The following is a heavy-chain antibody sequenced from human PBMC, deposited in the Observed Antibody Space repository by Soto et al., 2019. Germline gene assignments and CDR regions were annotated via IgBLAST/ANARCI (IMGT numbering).Heavy chain of an antibody. Sequence: SETPSLPPDVSGGSLNLWCFFWVWVPHAPGEGLEWIGYIYHTGNAYYNTSLNSRVTMSVDVSKNQFSLKLNSVTAADTAVYYCARGGSGSNQGGPFAVWGQGTMVTVSS. CDR3: ARGGSGSNQGGPFAV. V-gene: IGHV4-30-2*01. CDR1: GGSLNLWCFF. CDR2: IYHTGNA. J-gene: IGHJ3*01. D-gene: IGHD1-26*01.